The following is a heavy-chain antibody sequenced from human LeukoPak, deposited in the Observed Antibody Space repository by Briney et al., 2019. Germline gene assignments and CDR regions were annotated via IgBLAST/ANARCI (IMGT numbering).Heavy chain of an antibody. V-gene: IGHV3-74*01. CDR3: AKGWGIPIFGVVTN. J-gene: IGHJ4*02. D-gene: IGHD3-3*01. Sequence: HAGGSLRLSCTTSGFSFSGYWMHWVRQAPGKGLVWVSRIKSDGSSTTYADSVKGRFTISRDNARNTLYLQMNGLRAEDTAVYYCAKGWGIPIFGVVTNWGQGTLVTVSS. CDR1: GFSFSGYW. CDR2: IKSDGSST.